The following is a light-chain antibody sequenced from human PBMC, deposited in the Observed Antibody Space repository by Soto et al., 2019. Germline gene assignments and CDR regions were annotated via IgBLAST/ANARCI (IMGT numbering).Light chain of an antibody. V-gene: IGLV2-11*01. CDR3: CSYAGSNTYV. CDR1: SSDVGGYNF. CDR2: DVS. J-gene: IGLJ1*01. Sequence: QSAPTQPRSVSGSPGQSVTISCTGTSSDVGGYNFVSWYQQHPGKAPKLMIYDVSKRPSGVPDRFSGSKSGNTASLTISGLQAEDEADYYCCSYAGSNTYVFGTGTKVTVL.